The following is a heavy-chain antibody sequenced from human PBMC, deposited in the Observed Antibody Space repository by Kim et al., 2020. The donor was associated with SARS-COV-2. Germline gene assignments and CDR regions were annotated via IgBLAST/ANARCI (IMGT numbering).Heavy chain of an antibody. Sequence: PNWGGTNYAQKSQGRVTMTRDTSISTAYMELGRLRSDDTAVYYCARSWDVWGQGTTVTVSS. CDR2: PNWGGT. V-gene: IGHV1-2*02. J-gene: IGHJ6*02. CDR3: ARSWDV.